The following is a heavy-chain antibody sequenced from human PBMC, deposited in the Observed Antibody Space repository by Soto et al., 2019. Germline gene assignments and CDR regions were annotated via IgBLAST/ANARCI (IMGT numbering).Heavy chain of an antibody. J-gene: IGHJ4*02. CDR1: GGYISSGGYS. Sequence: QLQLQESGSGLVKPSQTLSLTCAVSGGYISSGGYSWSLIRQPPGKGLEWIGYIYHSGSTYYNPSLKSRVTISVDRSKNQFSLKLSSVTAADTAVYYCAGGIAARPLGYWGQGTLVTVSS. CDR3: AGGIAARPLGY. CDR2: IYHSGST. V-gene: IGHV4-30-2*01. D-gene: IGHD6-6*01.